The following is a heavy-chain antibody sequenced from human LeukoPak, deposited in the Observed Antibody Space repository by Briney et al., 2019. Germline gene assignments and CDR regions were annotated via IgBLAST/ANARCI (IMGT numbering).Heavy chain of an antibody. CDR3: ARLDIVVVVTTTGFDI. Sequence: SETLSLTCAVYGGSFSAYYWSWIRQPPGKGLEWIGEINHSGSTNFNPSPKSRVTISVDTSKKQFSLKLSSVTAADTAVYYCARLDIVVVVTTTGFDIWGQGTMVTVSS. CDR2: INHSGST. CDR1: GGSFSAYY. J-gene: IGHJ3*02. D-gene: IGHD2-15*01. V-gene: IGHV4-34*01.